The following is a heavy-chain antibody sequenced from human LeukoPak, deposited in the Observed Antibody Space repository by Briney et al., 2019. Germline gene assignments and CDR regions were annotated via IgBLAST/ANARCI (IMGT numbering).Heavy chain of an antibody. CDR1: GFTFSSYA. Sequence: PGGSLRLSCAASGFTFSSYAMHWVRQAPGKGLEWVAVISYDGSNKYYADSVKGRFTISRDNSKNTLYLQMNSLRAEDTAVYYCAKGGSRITIFGVVRSPPTDFDYWGQGTLVTVSS. J-gene: IGHJ4*02. CDR3: AKGGSRITIFGVVRSPPTDFDY. CDR2: ISYDGSNK. V-gene: IGHV3-30*04. D-gene: IGHD3-3*01.